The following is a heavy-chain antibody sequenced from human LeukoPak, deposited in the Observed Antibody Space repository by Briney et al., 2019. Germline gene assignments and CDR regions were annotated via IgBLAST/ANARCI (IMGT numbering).Heavy chain of an antibody. D-gene: IGHD3-16*01. CDR3: AGGSPRWGSSWYFDL. CDR2: IGTPCAA. V-gene: IGHV3-13*01. Sequence: GGSLRLSCAASGFTFSRYDMHWVRQPTGKGLEWCSGIGTPCAANDSGSVKGRISIYREDARNSLYLQMNGLRAGDTAVYYCAGGSPRWGSSWYFDLWGRGTLVIVSS. J-gene: IGHJ2*01. CDR1: GFTFSRYD.